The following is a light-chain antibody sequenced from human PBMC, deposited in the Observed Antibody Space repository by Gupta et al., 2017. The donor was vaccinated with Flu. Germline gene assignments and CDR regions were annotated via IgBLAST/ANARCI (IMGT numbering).Light chain of an antibody. Sequence: APLGLSPGKSTHLSCRASQSVSSYLAWYQKKPDPARMLINYDASSGATSIAARCSGGGSGKDFTLTISSQEHEDFAFYYYQQSSYWPLTFGGGTKVEIK. CDR2: DAS. V-gene: IGKV3-11*01. CDR3: QQSSYWPLT. CDR1: QSVSSY. J-gene: IGKJ4*01.